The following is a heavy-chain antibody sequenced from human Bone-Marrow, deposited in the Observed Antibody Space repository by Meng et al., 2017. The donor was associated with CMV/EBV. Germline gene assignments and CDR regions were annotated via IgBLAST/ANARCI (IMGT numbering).Heavy chain of an antibody. J-gene: IGHJ5*02. CDR1: FSSYD. CDR2: IIPILGIA. CDR3: ATHQDYCSSTSCYHNWFDP. Sequence: FSSYDISWVRQAPGKGLEWMGGIIPILGIANYAQKFQGRVTITADKSTSTAYMELSSLRSEDTAVYYCATHQDYCSSTSCYHNWFDPWGQGTLVTVSS. V-gene: IGHV1-69*10. D-gene: IGHD2-2*01.